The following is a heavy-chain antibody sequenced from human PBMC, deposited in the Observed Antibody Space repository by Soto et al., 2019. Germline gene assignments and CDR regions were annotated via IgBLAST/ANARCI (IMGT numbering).Heavy chain of an antibody. D-gene: IGHD2-21*01. CDR1: GFHFSSYS. CDR3: ARDVNGGFCGA. J-gene: IGHJ5*02. CDR2: ISSRNNDM. Sequence: EVQLVESGGGLVKPGGSLRLSCEASGFHFSSYSMNWVRQAPGKGLEGVSTISSRNNDMYYVDSVKGRFTISRDNARYSVYLQMSSLRADDTAVYYCARDVNGGFCGAWGQGTLVTVSS. V-gene: IGHV3-21*01.